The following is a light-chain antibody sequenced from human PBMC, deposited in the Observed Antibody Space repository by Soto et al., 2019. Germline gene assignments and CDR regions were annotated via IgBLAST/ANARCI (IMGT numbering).Light chain of an antibody. J-gene: IGKJ5*01. CDR3: QQLNSYPIT. Sequence: IQLTQSPSSLSASVGDRVTITCRASQDTAIYLAWYQQKPGETPKLLIYAASTLHGGVLSRFIGSGSGTEFTLTISSLQPEDFATYYCQQLNSYPITFGQGTRLEIK. CDR2: AAS. CDR1: QDTAIY. V-gene: IGKV1-9*01.